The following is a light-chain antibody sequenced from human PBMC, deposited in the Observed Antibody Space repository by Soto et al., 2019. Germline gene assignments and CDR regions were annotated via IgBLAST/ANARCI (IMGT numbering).Light chain of an antibody. CDR3: SSYTSSSSYV. CDR2: EVS. Sequence: QSVLTQPASVSGSPGQSITISCTGTSSDVGAYNYVSWHQQHPGKAPKLMIYEVSNRPSGVSNRFSGSKSGNMASLTIFGLQAEDEADYYCSSYTSSSSYVFGTGTKVTVL. V-gene: IGLV2-14*01. J-gene: IGLJ1*01. CDR1: SSDVGAYNY.